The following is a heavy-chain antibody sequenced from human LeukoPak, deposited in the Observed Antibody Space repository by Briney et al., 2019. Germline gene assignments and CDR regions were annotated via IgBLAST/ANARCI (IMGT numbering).Heavy chain of an antibody. CDR1: GGSISSYY. D-gene: IGHD6-13*01. J-gene: IGHJ5*02. V-gene: IGHV4-59*01. Sequence: KPSETLSLTCTVSGGSISSYYWSWIRQPRGKGLEWIGYIYYSGSTNYNPSLKSRVTISVDASKNQFSLKLSSVTAADTALYYCATLSSSSWYGGFGNWFDPWGQGTLVTVSS. CDR2: IYYSGST. CDR3: ATLSSSSWYGGFGNWFDP.